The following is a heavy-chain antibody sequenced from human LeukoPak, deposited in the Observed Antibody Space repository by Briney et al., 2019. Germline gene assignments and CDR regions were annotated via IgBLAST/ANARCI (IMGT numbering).Heavy chain of an antibody. CDR1: GFTVSSNH. CDR2: IYSGGST. V-gene: IGHV3-66*01. Sequence: GGSLRLSCAASGFTVSSNHMSWVRQAPGKGLEWVSVIYSGGSTYYADSVKGRFTISRDNSKNTLYLQMNSLRAEDTAVYYCARDPTCSGGSCYYFDYWGQGTLVTVSS. J-gene: IGHJ4*02. D-gene: IGHD2-15*01. CDR3: ARDPTCSGGSCYYFDY.